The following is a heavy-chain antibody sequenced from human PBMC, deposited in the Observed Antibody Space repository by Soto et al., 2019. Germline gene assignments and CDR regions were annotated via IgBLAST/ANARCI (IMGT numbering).Heavy chain of an antibody. Sequence: QVHLVQSGAEVKKPGASVKVSCKASGYTFTSYGITWVRQAPGQGLEWMGWISAHNGNTDYAQKLQGRVIVTRDPSTSPAYMELRGLRSDGTAVYYCARGRYGDYWGQGALVTVSS. D-gene: IGHD1-1*01. V-gene: IGHV1-18*01. J-gene: IGHJ4*02. CDR2: ISAHNGNT. CDR3: ARGRYGDY. CDR1: GYTFTSYG.